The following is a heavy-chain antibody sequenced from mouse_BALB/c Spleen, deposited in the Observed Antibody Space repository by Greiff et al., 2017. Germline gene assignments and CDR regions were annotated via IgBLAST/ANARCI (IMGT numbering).Heavy chain of an antibody. V-gene: IGHV2-6-7*01. D-gene: IGHD2-1*01. CDR3: ARNEGNWNYFDY. Sequence: VKLVESGPGLVAPSQSLSITCTVSGFSLTGYGVNWVRQPPGKGLEWLGMIWGDGSTNYNSALKTRLSISKVNSKCQVFLKMNSLQTDDTARYYCARNEGNWNYFDYWGQGTTLTVSS. CDR2: IWGDGST. CDR1: GFSLTGYG. J-gene: IGHJ2*01.